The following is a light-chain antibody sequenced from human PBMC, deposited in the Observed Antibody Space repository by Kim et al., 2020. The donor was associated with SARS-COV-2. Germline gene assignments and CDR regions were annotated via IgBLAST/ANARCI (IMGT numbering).Light chain of an antibody. V-gene: IGKV1-5*03. CDR3: QQYGTYSS. CDR2: KAS. Sequence: LSASLGDSVTITWRASQSISSWLAWYQQKPGKAPKLLIYKASTLQGGVPARFSGSGSETDFTLTISGLQADDYATYYCQQYGTYSSFGPGTKLEI. J-gene: IGKJ2*01. CDR1: QSISSW.